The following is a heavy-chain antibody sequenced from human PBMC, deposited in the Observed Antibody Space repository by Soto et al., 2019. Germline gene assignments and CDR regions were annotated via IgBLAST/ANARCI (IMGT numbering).Heavy chain of an antibody. D-gene: IGHD3-10*01. J-gene: IGHJ3*02. CDR1: GFTFSSYE. CDR3: ARDGSESYYGFDI. CDR2: ISSSGSTI. Sequence: GGSLRLSCAASGFTFSSYEMNWVRQAPGKGLEWVSYISSSGSTIYYADSVKGRFTISRDNAKNSLYLQMNSLRAEDTAVYYCARDGSESYYGFDIWGQGTMVTVSS. V-gene: IGHV3-48*03.